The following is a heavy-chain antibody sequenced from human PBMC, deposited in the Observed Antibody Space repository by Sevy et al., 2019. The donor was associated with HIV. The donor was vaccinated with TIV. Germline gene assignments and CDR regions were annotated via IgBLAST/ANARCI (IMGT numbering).Heavy chain of an antibody. CDR2: INWNGGNT. Sequence: GGSLRLSCAASVFTFDDYGMTWVRQAPGKGLEWVSGINWNGGNTGYADSVKGRFTISRDNAKNSLYLQMNSLRAEDTALYHCARRIRYDSSGYGFYFDHWGQGTLVTVSS. CDR1: VFTFDDYG. CDR3: ARRIRYDSSGYGFYFDH. J-gene: IGHJ4*02. V-gene: IGHV3-20*01. D-gene: IGHD3-22*01.